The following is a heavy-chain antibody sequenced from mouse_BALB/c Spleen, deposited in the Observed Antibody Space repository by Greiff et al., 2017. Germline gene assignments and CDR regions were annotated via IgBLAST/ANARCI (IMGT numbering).Heavy chain of an antibody. CDR1: GFTFTDYY. CDR3: AREEGVRRGFAY. D-gene: IGHD2-14*01. J-gene: IGHJ3*01. CDR2: IRNKANGYTT. V-gene: IGHV7-3*02. Sequence: EVKVEESGGGLVQPGGSLRLSCATSGFTFTDYYMSWVRQPPGKALEWLGFIRNKANGYTTEYSASVKGRFTISRDNSQSILYLQMNTLRAEDSATYYCAREEGVRRGFAYWGQGTLVTVSA.